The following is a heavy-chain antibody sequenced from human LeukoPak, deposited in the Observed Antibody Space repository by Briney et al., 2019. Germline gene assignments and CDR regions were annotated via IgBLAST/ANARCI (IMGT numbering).Heavy chain of an antibody. CDR2: ISRSSNTI. Sequence: GGSLTLSCTASGFTFSTYSMNWVRQAPGKGLEWISYISRSSNTIYYVDSVKGRFTISRDNASLFLQMNSLRAEDTALYYCARGLAGGWYFDLWGRGTLVTVSS. J-gene: IGHJ2*01. V-gene: IGHV3-48*01. CDR1: GFTFSTYS. CDR3: ARGLAGGWYFDL. D-gene: IGHD3-10*01.